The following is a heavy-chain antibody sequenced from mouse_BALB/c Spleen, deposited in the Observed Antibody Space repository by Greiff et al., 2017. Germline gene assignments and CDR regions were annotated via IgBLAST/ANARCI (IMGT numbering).Heavy chain of an antibody. Sequence: GGGLVQPKGSLKLSCAASGFTFNTYAMNWVRQAPGKGLEWVARIRSKSNNYATYYADSVKDRFTISRDDSQSMLYLQMNNLKTEDTAMYYCVRQYYYGSSYYFDYWGQGTTLTVSS. V-gene: IGHV10-1*02. CDR2: IRSKSNNYAT. D-gene: IGHD1-1*01. J-gene: IGHJ2*01. CDR1: GFTFNTYA. CDR3: VRQYYYGSSYYFDY.